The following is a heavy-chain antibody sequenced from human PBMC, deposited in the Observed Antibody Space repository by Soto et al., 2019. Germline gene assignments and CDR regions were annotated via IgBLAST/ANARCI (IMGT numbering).Heavy chain of an antibody. V-gene: IGHV4-4*07. Sequence: QVRLQASGPGLVKPSETLSLTCLGSGGSISPYYWNWIRQSAGRGLEWIGRVRLTGDGNTGDPKYTPSLKCRVNTSIATSKGQLSLSLTSVPAADSAAYYCARGGFISDTDGYSPVLARWGPGTLGSVSS. CDR3: ARGGFISDTDGYSPVLAR. CDR1: GGSISPYY. CDR2: VRLTGDGNTGDP. D-gene: IGHD3-22*01. J-gene: IGHJ4*02.